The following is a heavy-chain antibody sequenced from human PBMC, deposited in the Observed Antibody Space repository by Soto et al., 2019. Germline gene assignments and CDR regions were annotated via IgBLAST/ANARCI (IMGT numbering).Heavy chain of an antibody. V-gene: IGHV1-69*13. CDR2: IIPIFGTA. Sequence: AASVKVSCKASGGTFSSYAISWVRQAPGQGLEWMGGIIPIFGTANYAQKFQGRVTITADESTSTAYMELSSLRSEDTAVYYCATTPTSGPDSNYVCRGNLLLLGWFVPWGQGTLVTVSS. CDR3: ATTPTSGPDSNYVCRGNLLLLGWFVP. J-gene: IGHJ5*02. D-gene: IGHD4-4*01. CDR1: GGTFSSYA.